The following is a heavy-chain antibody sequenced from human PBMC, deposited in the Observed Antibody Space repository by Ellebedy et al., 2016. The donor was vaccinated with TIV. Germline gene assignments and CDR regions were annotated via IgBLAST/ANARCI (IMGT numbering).Heavy chain of an antibody. J-gene: IGHJ4*02. CDR3: ATSYDSSGYYPDY. Sequence: GESLKISCAASGFTFSSYSMNWVRQAPGKGLEWVSSISRSSTYIFYADSLKGRFTISRDNAKNSLYQQINSLRAEDTAMYYCATSYDSSGYYPDYWGQGTLVTVSS. CDR1: GFTFSSYS. V-gene: IGHV3-21*01. CDR2: ISRSSTYI. D-gene: IGHD3-22*01.